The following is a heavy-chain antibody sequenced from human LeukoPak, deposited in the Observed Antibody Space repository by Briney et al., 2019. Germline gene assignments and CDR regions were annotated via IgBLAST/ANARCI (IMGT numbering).Heavy chain of an antibody. CDR1: GFTFSSYG. CDR3: AREEIVVVPAAMGYAFDI. V-gene: IGHV3-33*01. J-gene: IGHJ3*02. D-gene: IGHD2-2*01. CDR2: IWYDGSNK. Sequence: GGSLRLSCAASGFTFSSYGMHWVRQAPGKGLEWVAVIWYDGSNKYYADSVKGRFTISRDNSKNTLYLQMNSLRAEDTAVYYCAREEIVVVPAAMGYAFDIWGQGTMVTVSS.